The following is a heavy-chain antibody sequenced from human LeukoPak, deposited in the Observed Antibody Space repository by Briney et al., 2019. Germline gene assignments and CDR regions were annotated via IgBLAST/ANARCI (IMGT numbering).Heavy chain of an antibody. CDR1: GFTVSSCS. D-gene: IGHD1-26*01. V-gene: IGHV3-21*06. J-gene: IGHJ6*02. CDR2: INSGSNYK. CDR3: ARESRLRRENYYCGLDV. Sequence: PGGSLRLSCAASGFTVSSCSMNWVRQAPGKGLEWVSSINSGSNYKYYADSVKGRFTISRDNAQNSLYLQINSLRAEDTAVYYCARESRLRRENYYCGLDVWGQGTTVTVSS.